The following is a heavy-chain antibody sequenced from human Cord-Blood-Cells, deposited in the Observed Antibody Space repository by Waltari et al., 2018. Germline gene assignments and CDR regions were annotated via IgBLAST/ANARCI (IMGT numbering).Heavy chain of an antibody. D-gene: IGHD5-12*01. J-gene: IGHJ4*02. CDR2: INPNSGGT. CDR3: AREEEMATINY. CDR1: GYTFTGYY. Sequence: QVQLVQSGAEVKKPGASVKVSCKASGYTFTGYYMHWVRQAPGQGLEWMRWINPNSGGTNYAQKVQGRVTMTRDTFISTAYMELSRLRSDDTAVYYCAREEEMATINYWGQGTLVTVSS. V-gene: IGHV1-2*02.